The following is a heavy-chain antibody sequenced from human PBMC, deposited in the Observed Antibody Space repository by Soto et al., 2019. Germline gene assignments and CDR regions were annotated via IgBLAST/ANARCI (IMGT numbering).Heavy chain of an antibody. CDR1: GGSFSGYY. Sequence: SETLSLTCAVYGGSFSGYYWSWIRQPPGKGLEWIGEINHSGSTNYNPSLKSRVTISVDTSKNQFSLKLSSVTAADTAVYYCARAKHPGYYYYYGMDVWGQGTTVTVSS. J-gene: IGHJ6*02. CDR2: INHSGST. CDR3: ARAKHPGYYYYYGMDV. V-gene: IGHV4-34*01.